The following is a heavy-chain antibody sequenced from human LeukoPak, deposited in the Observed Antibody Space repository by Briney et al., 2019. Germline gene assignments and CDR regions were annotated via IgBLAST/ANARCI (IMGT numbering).Heavy chain of an antibody. Sequence: GGSLRLSCTASGFTFGDYAMSWVRQAPGKGMEWVGFIRSKAYGGTTEYAASVKGRFTISRDDSKRIAYLQMNSLKTEDTAVYYCTRDRERYSDSSGYYNYWGQGTPVTVSS. CDR2: IRSKAYGGTT. CDR1: GFTFGDYA. J-gene: IGHJ4*02. CDR3: TRDRERYSDSSGYYNY. V-gene: IGHV3-49*04. D-gene: IGHD3-22*01.